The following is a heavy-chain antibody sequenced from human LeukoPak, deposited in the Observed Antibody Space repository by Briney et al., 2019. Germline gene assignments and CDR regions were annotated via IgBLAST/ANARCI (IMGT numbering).Heavy chain of an antibody. V-gene: IGHV3-23*01. CDR3: AKAGVEGIAVAGEGCYMDV. CDR1: GFTFSSYA. J-gene: IGHJ6*03. Sequence: GGSLRLSCAASGFTFSSYAMSWVRQAPGKGLEWVSAISGSGGSTYYADSVKGRFTISRDNSKNTLYLQMNSLRAEDTAVYYCAKAGVEGIAVAGEGCYMDVWGKGTTVTVSS. D-gene: IGHD6-19*01. CDR2: ISGSGGST.